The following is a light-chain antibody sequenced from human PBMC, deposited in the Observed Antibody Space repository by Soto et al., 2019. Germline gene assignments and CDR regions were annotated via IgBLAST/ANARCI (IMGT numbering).Light chain of an antibody. J-gene: IGKJ1*01. CDR3: QQYGSSPWT. V-gene: IGKV3-20*01. Sequence: EIVLTQSAGTRSFSPGERATLSCRASQSVSSSYLVWHQQKPGQAPGLLIYAASRRATCNPARFMGSGSGTDFPLTTRRLAPEDFAVYSCQQYGSSPWTFGQGTKVDIK. CDR1: QSVSSSY. CDR2: AAS.